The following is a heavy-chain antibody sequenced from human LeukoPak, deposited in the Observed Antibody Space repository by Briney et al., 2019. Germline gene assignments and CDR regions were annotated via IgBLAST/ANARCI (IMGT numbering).Heavy chain of an antibody. Sequence: GGSLRLSCAASGFTFSSYSMNWVRQAPGKGLEWVSSISSSSSYIYYADSVKGRFTISRDNAKNSLYLQMNSLRAEDTAVYYCARGINLVVSSDYWGQGTLVTVSS. CDR1: GFTFSSYS. V-gene: IGHV3-21*01. D-gene: IGHD2-15*01. CDR3: ARGINLVVSSDY. J-gene: IGHJ4*02. CDR2: ISSSSSYI.